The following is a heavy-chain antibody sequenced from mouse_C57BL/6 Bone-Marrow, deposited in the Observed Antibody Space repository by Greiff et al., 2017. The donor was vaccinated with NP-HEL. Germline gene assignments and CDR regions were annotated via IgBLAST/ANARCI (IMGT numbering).Heavy chain of an antibody. V-gene: IGHV5-4*01. D-gene: IGHD3-2*02. CDR1: GFTFSSYA. CDR3: ARGGGSSGFFAY. Sequence: EVQVVESGGGLVKPGGSLKLSCAASGFTFSSYALSWVRQTPEKSLEWVATISAGGSYTYYPDNVKGRFTISRDNAKNNLYLQMSHLKSEDTAMYYCARGGGSSGFFAYWGQGTLVTVSA. J-gene: IGHJ3*01. CDR2: ISAGGSYT.